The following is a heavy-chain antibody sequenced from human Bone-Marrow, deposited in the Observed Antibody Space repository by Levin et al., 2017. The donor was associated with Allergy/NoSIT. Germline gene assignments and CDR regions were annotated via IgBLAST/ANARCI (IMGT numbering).Heavy chain of an antibody. J-gene: IGHJ4*02. CDR3: ARSPISGTMDRLDQ. D-gene: IGHD1-7*01. CDR2: IYYSTNI. V-gene: IGHV4-30-4*01. Sequence: SETLSLTCSVSGASISGDHYWSWIRQPPGKGLEWIGYIYYSTNIFYNPSLQSRLTISVDTSKNQFSLRLTSVTAAGTAVYFCARSPISGTMDRLDQWGQGALVTGSS. CDR1: GASISGDHY.